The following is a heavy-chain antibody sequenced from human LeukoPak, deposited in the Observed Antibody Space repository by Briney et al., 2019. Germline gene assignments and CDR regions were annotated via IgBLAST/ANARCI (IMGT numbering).Heavy chain of an antibody. CDR3: ARGNPSPDAFDI. CDR2: ISNNGGYT. Sequence: PGGSLRLSCAASGFTFSSSAMSWVRQAPGKGLEWVSAISNNGGYTYYAGSVQGRFTISRDNSKNTLYLQMNSLRAEDTAVYYCARGNPSPDAFDIWGQGTMVTVSS. J-gene: IGHJ3*02. CDR1: GFTFSSSA. V-gene: IGHV3-23*01.